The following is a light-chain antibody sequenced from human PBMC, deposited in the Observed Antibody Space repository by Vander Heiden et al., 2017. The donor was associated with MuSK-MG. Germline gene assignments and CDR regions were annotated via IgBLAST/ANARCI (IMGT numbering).Light chain of an antibody. V-gene: IGLV1-40*01. CDR1: SSNIGAGYD. CDR3: QSYDSSLSGAV. CDR2: GNS. J-gene: IGLJ2*01. Sequence: QSVLTQPPSVSGAPGQRVTISCTGSSSNIGAGYDVHWYQQLPGTAPKRLIYGNSNRPSGVPDRFSGSKSGTSASRDITGLQAEDEAEYDCQSYDSSLSGAVFGGGTKLTV.